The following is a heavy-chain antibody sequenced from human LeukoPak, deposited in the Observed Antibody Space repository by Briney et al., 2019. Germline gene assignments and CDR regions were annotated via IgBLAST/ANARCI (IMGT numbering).Heavy chain of an antibody. D-gene: IGHD1-26*01. CDR2: ISSSSSTI. Sequence: GGSLRLSCAASGFSFSSYSMNWVRQAPGKGLEWVSYISSSSSTIYYADSVKDRFTISRDNAKNSLYLQMNSLRAEDTAVYYCARPRVGATGWFDPWGQGTLVTVSS. J-gene: IGHJ5*02. CDR3: ARPRVGATGWFDP. V-gene: IGHV3-48*01. CDR1: GFSFSSYS.